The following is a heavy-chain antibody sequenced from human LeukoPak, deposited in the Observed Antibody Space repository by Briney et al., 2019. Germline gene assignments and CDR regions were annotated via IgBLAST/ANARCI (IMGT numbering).Heavy chain of an antibody. CDR3: ARGDCSGGSCYSGRFDY. J-gene: IGHJ4*02. CDR2: IIPIFGTA. Sequence: ASVKVSCKASGGTFSSYAISWVRQAPGQGLEWMGGIIPIFGTANYAQKFQGRVTITADESTSTAYMELSSLRSEDTVVYYCARGDCSGGSCYSGRFDYWGQGTLVTVSS. D-gene: IGHD2-15*01. CDR1: GGTFSSYA. V-gene: IGHV1-69*13.